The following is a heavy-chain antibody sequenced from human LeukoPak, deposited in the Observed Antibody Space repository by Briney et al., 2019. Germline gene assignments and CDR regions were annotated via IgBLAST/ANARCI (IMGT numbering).Heavy chain of an antibody. Sequence: GESLKISCKGSGYRFPIYWIGWVRQMPGKGLEWMGITYPGDSDTRYSPSFQGQVTISADKSISTAYLQWSSLKASDTAMYYCARGEMRYCSGGYCYDYCGQGTLVTVSS. CDR1: GYRFPIYW. V-gene: IGHV5-51*01. CDR3: ARGEMRYCSGGYCYDY. D-gene: IGHD2-15*01. J-gene: IGHJ4*02. CDR2: TYPGDSDT.